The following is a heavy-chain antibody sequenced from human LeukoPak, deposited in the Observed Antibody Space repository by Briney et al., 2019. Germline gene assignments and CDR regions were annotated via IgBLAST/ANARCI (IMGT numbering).Heavy chain of an antibody. D-gene: IGHD3-16*01. J-gene: IGHJ4*02. V-gene: IGHV4-61*02. CDR2: IYTSGST. CDR3: ARTYAPNYFDY. CDR1: GGSISSGSYY. Sequence: PSETLSLTCTVSGGSISSGSYYWSWIRQPAGKGLEWIGRIYTSGSTNYNPSLKSRVTISVDTSKNQFSLKLSSVTAADTAVYYCARTYAPNYFDYWGQGTLVTVSS.